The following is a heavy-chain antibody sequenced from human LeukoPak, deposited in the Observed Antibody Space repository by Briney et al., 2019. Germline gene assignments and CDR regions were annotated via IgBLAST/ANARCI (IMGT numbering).Heavy chain of an antibody. V-gene: IGHV3-7*01. CDR3: ARDASIFGVLGEVDY. J-gene: IGHJ4*02. D-gene: IGHD3-3*01. CDR1: GFTFSDYW. Sequence: GGSLRLSCAASGFTFSDYWMTWVRQAPGKGLEWVANVNLDGGEKYYVDSVKGRFTISRDNAENSLYLQINSLRADDTAVYFCARDASIFGVLGEVDYRGQGTLVTVSS. CDR2: VNLDGGEK.